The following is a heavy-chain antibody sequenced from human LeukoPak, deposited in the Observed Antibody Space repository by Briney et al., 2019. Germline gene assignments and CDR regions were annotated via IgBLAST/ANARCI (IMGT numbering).Heavy chain of an antibody. J-gene: IGHJ4*02. CDR1: GVTFSRYA. D-gene: IGHD5-18*01. CDR2: ISATGRRT. CDR3: AINLRGGYNYGHGDY. Sequence: SGGSLRLSCVASGVTFSRYAINWVRQAPGKGLEWVSAISATGRRTDYAGSVKGRFSISRDNSKNTQYLQMHSLRAEDTAVYYCAINLRGGYNYGHGDYWGQGTLVTVSS. V-gene: IGHV3-23*01.